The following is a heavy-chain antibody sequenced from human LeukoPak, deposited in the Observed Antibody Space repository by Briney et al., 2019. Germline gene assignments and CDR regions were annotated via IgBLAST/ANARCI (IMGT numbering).Heavy chain of an antibody. V-gene: IGHV4-34*01. J-gene: IGHJ4*02. D-gene: IGHD3-3*01. Sequence: PSETLSLTCAVYGWSFSGYYWSWIRQAPGKGLEWIAEINHSGSSNYNPYPKKRVTITVDKTKNQSSLKLSYMTSADTAVYYCARGPDLYYWGEGTLVTVFS. CDR3: ARGPDLYY. CDR2: INHSGSS. CDR1: GWSFSGYY.